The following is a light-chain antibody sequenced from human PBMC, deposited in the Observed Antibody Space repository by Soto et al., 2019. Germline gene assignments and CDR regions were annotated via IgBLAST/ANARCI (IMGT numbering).Light chain of an antibody. CDR1: QGIGSY. CDR3: QQRSNWPPIT. J-gene: IGKJ5*01. Sequence: EIVLTQSPATLSLSPGERATLSCRASQGIGSYLAWYQQKPGQAPRLLIYDASDRATGIPARFSGSGSGTDFTLNISSLEPEDFAVYYCQQRSNWPPITFGQGTRLEIK. CDR2: DAS. V-gene: IGKV3-11*01.